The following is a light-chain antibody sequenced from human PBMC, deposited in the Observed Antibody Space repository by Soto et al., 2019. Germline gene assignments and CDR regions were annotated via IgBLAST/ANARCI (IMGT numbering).Light chain of an antibody. CDR1: QSVSSY. Sequence: EIVLTQSPATLSLSPGERATLSCRASQSVSSYLAWYQQKPGQAPRLLIYDASNRATGIPARFSGSGSGTDFTHTISSLEPEDFAVYSCQQYNNWPRTFGQGTKVEIK. V-gene: IGKV3-11*01. J-gene: IGKJ1*01. CDR3: QQYNNWPRT. CDR2: DAS.